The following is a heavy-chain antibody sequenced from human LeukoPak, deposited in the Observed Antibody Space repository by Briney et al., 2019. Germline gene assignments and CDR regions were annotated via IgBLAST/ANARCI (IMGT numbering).Heavy chain of an antibody. J-gene: IGHJ4*02. Sequence: PSETLSLTCTVSGGSISSYYWSWIRQPPGKGLEWIGYIYHSGSTYYNPSLKGRVTISLDTSKNQFSLKLTSVTAADTAVYYCARPSGGTPFKRFDYWGQGTLVTVSS. CDR1: GGSISSYY. CDR3: ARPSGGTPFKRFDY. CDR2: IYHSGST. V-gene: IGHV4-59*04. D-gene: IGHD1-14*01.